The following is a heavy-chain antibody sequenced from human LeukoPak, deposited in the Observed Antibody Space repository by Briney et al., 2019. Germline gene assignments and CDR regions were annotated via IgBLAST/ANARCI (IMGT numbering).Heavy chain of an antibody. V-gene: IGHV4-59*08. CDR2: IYYSGST. Sequence: PSETLSLTCTVSGGSISSYYWSWIRQPPGKGLEWIGYIYYSGSTNYNPSLKSRVTISVDTSKNQFSLKLSSVTAADTAVYYCARGVSYYDSSGYYNEYFQHWGQGTLATVSS. D-gene: IGHD3-22*01. J-gene: IGHJ1*01. CDR1: GGSISSYY. CDR3: ARGVSYYDSSGYYNEYFQH.